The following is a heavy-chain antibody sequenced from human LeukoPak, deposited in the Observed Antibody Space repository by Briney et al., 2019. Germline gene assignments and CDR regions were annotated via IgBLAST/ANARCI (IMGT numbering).Heavy chain of an antibody. CDR3: AKDHDYGDYVCDY. J-gene: IGHJ4*02. CDR2: IRYDGNNK. Sequence: PGGSLRLSCGASGFTFSNYGMLWVRQAPGKGLDWVAFIRYDGNNKLYADSVKGRFTISRDNSKNTLYLQMNSLRAEDTAVYYCAKDHDYGDYVCDYWGQGTLVTVSS. CDR1: GFTFSNYG. D-gene: IGHD4-17*01. V-gene: IGHV3-30*02.